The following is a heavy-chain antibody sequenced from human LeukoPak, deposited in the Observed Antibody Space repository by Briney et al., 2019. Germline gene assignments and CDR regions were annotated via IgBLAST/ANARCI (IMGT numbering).Heavy chain of an antibody. CDR1: GISFSSYW. J-gene: IGHJ3*02. V-gene: IGHV3-74*01. CDR2: INSDGTTT. D-gene: IGHD3-22*01. CDR3: VRDLHMVVVTPTLAFDI. Sequence: GGSLRLSCVGSGISFSSYWMHWVRQAPGKGLVWVSRINSDGTTTAYADSVKGRFTISRDHVKNTLYLQMNSLRAEDTAMYYCVRDLHMVVVTPTLAFDIWGQGTMVTVSS.